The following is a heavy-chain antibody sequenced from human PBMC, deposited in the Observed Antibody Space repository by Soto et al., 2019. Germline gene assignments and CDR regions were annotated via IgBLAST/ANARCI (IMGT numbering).Heavy chain of an antibody. V-gene: IGHV1-18*01. D-gene: IGHD1-1*01. CDR3: ARDLTPERVDH. CDR1: GYTFTSYG. CDR2: ISAYNGNT. J-gene: IGHJ4*02. Sequence: QVQLVQSGAEVKKPGASVKVSCKASGYTFTSYGISWVRQAPGQGLEWMGWISAYNGNTKYAQKFQGRVTVTTDTSTSTAYMELRSLTSDDTAVYYCARDLTPERVDHWGQGTLVTVSS.